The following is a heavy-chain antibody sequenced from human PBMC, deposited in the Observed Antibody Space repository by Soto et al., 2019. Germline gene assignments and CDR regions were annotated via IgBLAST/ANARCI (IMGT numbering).Heavy chain of an antibody. CDR3: ARGGGSTKVDY. Sequence: QVQLQESGPGLVKPSQTLSLTCTVSGGSITSSGYYWSWIRQHPGEGLEWIGFTSNSGSTSYNPSLKSGVTISVDTSSKQFSLNLKSVTAADTAVYYCARGGGSTKVDYWGQGTLVTVSP. CDR2: TSNSGST. J-gene: IGHJ4*02. CDR1: GGSITSSGYY. D-gene: IGHD2-2*01. V-gene: IGHV4-31*03.